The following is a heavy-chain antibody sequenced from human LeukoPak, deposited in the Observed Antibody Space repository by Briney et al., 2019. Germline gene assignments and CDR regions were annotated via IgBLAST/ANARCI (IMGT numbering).Heavy chain of an antibody. V-gene: IGHV3-21*01. CDR1: GFTFDDYA. Sequence: GGSLRLSCAASGFTFDDYAMHWVRQAPGKGLEWVSSISSSSSYIYYADSVKGRFTISRDNAKNSLYLQMNSLRAEDTAVYYCGSDYSDYWGQGTLVTVSS. CDR2: ISSSSSYI. D-gene: IGHD3-10*01. J-gene: IGHJ4*02. CDR3: GSDYSDY.